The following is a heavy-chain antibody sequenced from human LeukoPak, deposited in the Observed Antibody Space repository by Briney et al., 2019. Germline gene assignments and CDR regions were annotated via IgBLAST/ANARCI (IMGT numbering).Heavy chain of an antibody. J-gene: IGHJ4*02. V-gene: IGHV1-2*02. CDR3: ARDYLLYDTSGYYYLLRY. Sequence: SSVKVSCMSSGYSFTCYYIHWVRQAPGQGLDWMGLINPNSWCTGYAQKFRDRVTMTRATSISTAYMELSRLRSDDTAVYYCARDYLLYDTSGYYYLLRYWGQGTLVTVSS. CDR1: GYSFTCYY. D-gene: IGHD3-22*01. CDR2: INPNSWCT.